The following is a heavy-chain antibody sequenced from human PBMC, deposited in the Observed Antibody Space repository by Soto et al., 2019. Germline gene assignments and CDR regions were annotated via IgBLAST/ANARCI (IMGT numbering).Heavy chain of an antibody. CDR2: ISTYNGNT. V-gene: IGHV1-18*01. D-gene: IGHD6-13*01. J-gene: IGHJ5*02. CDR1: GYTFTSYA. Sequence: QVQLVQSGAEVEKPGASVKVSCKASGYTFTSYAISWGRQAPGQGREWMGRISTYNGNTNDAQKLHGRVTLTTDTSTSTAYMEMRSLRSDDTAVYYCARDAGTDWFDPWGQGTLVTVSS. CDR3: ARDAGTDWFDP.